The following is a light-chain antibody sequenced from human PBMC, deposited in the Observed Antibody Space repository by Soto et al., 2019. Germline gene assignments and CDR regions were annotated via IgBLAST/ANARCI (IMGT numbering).Light chain of an antibody. CDR3: LKYGSSPGWT. CDR1: QTVDSNF. Sequence: DIVLTQSPGTLSLSPGERATLSCRASQTVDSNFLAWYQQKPGQAPRLLIYAASTRATGIPDRFSGSGSGTDFTLTIGRLDPEDFAVYYCLKYGSSPGWTFGPGTKVDI. J-gene: IGKJ1*01. CDR2: AAS. V-gene: IGKV3-20*01.